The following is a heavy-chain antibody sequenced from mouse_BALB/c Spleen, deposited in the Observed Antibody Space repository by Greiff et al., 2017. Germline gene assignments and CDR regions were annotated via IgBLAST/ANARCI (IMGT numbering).Heavy chain of an antibody. D-gene: IGHD2-13*01. V-gene: IGHV3-2*02. CDR3: ARWGLRDYYAMDY. CDR2: ISYSGST. CDR1: GYSITSDYA. J-gene: IGHJ4*01. Sequence: VQLKESGPGLVKPSQSLSLTCTVTGYSITSDYAWNWIRQFPGNKLEWMGYISYSGSTSYNPSLKSRISITRDTSKNQFFLQLNSVTTEDTATYYCARWGLRDYYAMDYWGQGTSVTVSS.